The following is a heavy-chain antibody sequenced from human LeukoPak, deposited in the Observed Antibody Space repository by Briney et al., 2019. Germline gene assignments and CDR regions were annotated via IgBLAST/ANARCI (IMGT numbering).Heavy chain of an antibody. V-gene: IGHV1-46*01. Sequence: ASVKVSCKASGYTFTSYDMHWVRQAPGQGLEWLGIINPSGDSTSYAQKFQGRVTMTRDTSTSTVYMELSSLRSEDTAVYYCASVLYCGADCYSGRYFFDYWGQGTLVTVSS. CDR2: INPSGDST. J-gene: IGHJ4*02. D-gene: IGHD2-21*02. CDR3: ASVLYCGADCYSGRYFFDY. CDR1: GYTFTSYD.